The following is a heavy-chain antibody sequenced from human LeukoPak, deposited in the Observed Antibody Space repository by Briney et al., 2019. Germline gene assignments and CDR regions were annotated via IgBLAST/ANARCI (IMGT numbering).Heavy chain of an antibody. CDR3: ARDYCSSTSCLFDY. CDR2: IIPIFGTA. J-gene: IGHJ4*02. D-gene: IGHD2-2*01. Sequence: SVKVSRKASGGTFSSYAISWVRQAPGQGLEWMGGIIPIFGTANYAQKFQGRVTVTADESTSTAYMELTRLRSDDTAVYYCARDYCSSTSCLFDYWGQGTLVTVSS. CDR1: GGTFSSYA. V-gene: IGHV1-69*13.